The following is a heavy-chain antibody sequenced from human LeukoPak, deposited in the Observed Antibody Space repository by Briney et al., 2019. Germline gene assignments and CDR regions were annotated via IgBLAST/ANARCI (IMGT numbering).Heavy chain of an antibody. Sequence: ASVKVSCKASGDTFTSYAIKWVRQAPGQGLEWMGSIIPFLGTTNYAQKFQGRVTITADEPTRTAYMELTYVRSDDTAVYYCTIIPNVILFTHYFEYWGQGTLVTVSS. D-gene: IGHD2-21*01. CDR1: GDTFTSYA. CDR2: IIPFLGTT. CDR3: TIIPNVILFTHYFEY. J-gene: IGHJ4*02. V-gene: IGHV1-69*11.